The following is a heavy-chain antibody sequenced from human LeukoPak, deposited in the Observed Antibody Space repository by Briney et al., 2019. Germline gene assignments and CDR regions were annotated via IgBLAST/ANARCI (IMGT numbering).Heavy chain of an antibody. CDR2: IYSSGST. CDR3: ARGGVSHRIGHARPFDY. Sequence: PSETLSLTCTVSGGSISSGDYFWSWIRQPPGKGLNGVAYIYSSGSTYYNPSLQSRLTIYVAKSKNQLSLRLSSVTAADTAVEYYARGGVSHRIGHARPFDYWGQGTLVTVSS. D-gene: IGHD3-16*02. V-gene: IGHV4-30-4*01. J-gene: IGHJ4*02. CDR1: GGSISSGDYF.